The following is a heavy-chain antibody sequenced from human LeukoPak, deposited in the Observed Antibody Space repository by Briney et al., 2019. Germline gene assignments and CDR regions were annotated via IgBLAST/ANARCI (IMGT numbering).Heavy chain of an antibody. J-gene: IGHJ4*02. D-gene: IGHD6-13*01. CDR2: IYYSGST. CDR3: ARETPGIAAAGLDY. Sequence: SETLSLTCTVSGGSISSYYWSWIRQPPGKGLEWIGYIYYSGSTNYNPSLKSRVTISVDTSKNQFSLKLSSVTAADTAVYYCARETPGIAAAGLDYWGQGTPVTVSS. V-gene: IGHV4-59*01. CDR1: GGSISSYY.